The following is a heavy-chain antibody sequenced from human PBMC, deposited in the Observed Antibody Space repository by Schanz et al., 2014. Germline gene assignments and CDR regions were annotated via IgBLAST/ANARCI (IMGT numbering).Heavy chain of an antibody. J-gene: IGHJ3*02. CDR1: GFTLSSYW. CDR3: TRSYYDFSWGSYRFRAFDI. V-gene: IGHV3-74*02. Sequence: EVQLVESGGGAVRPGGSLRLSCAASGFTLSSYWMHWVRQVPGKGLEWVSCTNGDGTNAKYADSVKGRFTISRDNVKKTLSLQMISLRAEDTAIYFCTRSYYDFSWGSYRFRAFDIWGQGTTVIVSS. D-gene: IGHD3-16*02. CDR2: TNGDGTNA.